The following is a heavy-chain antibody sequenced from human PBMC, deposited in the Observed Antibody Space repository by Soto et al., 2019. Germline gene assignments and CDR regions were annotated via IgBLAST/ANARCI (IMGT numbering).Heavy chain of an antibody. CDR3: ARRNQPRVGYSYGSTIDY. V-gene: IGHV4-34*01. CDR1: GGSFSGYY. D-gene: IGHD5-18*01. CDR2: INHSGST. Sequence: QVQLQQWGAGLLKPSETLSLTCAVYGGSFSGYYWSWIRQPPGKGLEWIGEINHSGSTNYNPSLKSRVTISVDTSKNQFSLKLSSVTAADTAVYYCARRNQPRVGYSYGSTIDYWGQGTLVTVSS. J-gene: IGHJ4*02.